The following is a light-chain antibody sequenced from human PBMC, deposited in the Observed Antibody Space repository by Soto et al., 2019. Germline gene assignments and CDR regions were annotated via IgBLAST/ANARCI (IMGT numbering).Light chain of an antibody. CDR1: QTVNNN. CDR2: STF. V-gene: IGKV3-15*01. Sequence: EIVMTQSPATLSVSPGERATLSCRASQTVNNNLAWYQQKVGQAPRLLIYSTFNRATGVPARFSGSGSGTDFTLTISSLQSEDFAFYYCQQYNNRPLSFGGGTKVEIK. CDR3: QQYNNRPLS. J-gene: IGKJ4*01.